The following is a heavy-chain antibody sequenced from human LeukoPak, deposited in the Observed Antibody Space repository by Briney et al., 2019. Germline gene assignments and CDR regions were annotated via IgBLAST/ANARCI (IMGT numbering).Heavy chain of an antibody. Sequence: GRSLRLSCAASGFTFTTYWMHSVPQAPGQGLVWVSRINGDGSSSNSAASVKGRFTISRDNARNTLYLHMNSLRAEATAWSHSARTCPTSHFDYWGQGTLVTVSS. D-gene: IGHD3-16*01. CDR1: GFTFTTYW. J-gene: IGHJ4*02. CDR3: ARTCPTSHFDY. V-gene: IGHV3-74*01. CDR2: INGDGSSS.